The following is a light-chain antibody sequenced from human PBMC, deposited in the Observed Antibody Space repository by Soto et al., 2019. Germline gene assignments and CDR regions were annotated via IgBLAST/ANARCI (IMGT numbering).Light chain of an antibody. CDR2: DAS. CDR1: QSISSW. V-gene: IGKV1-5*01. J-gene: IGKJ1*01. CDR3: QQYDSYSSGP. Sequence: DIQMTQSPSTLSASVVDRVTITCRASQSISSWLAWYQQKPGKAPKVLIFDASSLKTGVPSRFSGSGSGTEFTLTISNLQPDDFATYDGQQYDSYSSGPFGQGTKVDIK.